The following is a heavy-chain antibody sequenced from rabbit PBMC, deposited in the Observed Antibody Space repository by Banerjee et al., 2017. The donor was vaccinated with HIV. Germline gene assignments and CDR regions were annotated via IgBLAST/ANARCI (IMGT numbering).Heavy chain of an antibody. D-gene: IGHD4-2*01. J-gene: IGHJ6*01. Sequence: QEQLVESGGGLVKPGASLTLTCKASGIDFSSYYYMCWVRQAPGKGLELIACINTSSGNTVYASWAKGRFTISRTSSTTVTLQMTSLTAADTATYFCARDRDWTLDLWGPGTLVTVS. CDR1: GIDFSSYYY. V-gene: IGHV1S45*01. CDR2: INTSSGNT. CDR3: ARDRDWTLDL.